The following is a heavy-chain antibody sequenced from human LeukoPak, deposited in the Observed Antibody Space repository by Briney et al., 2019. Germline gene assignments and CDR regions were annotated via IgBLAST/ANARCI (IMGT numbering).Heavy chain of an antibody. CDR2: IYYSGST. V-gene: IGHV4-59*04. D-gene: IGHD1-26*01. CDR1: GGSISSYY. Sequence: SETLSLTCTVSGGSISSYYWSWIRQPPGKGLEWIGYIYYSGSTYYNPSLKSRVTISVDTSKNQFSLKLSSVTAADTAVYYCARLEWELRQPANWFDPWGQGTLVTVSS. CDR3: ARLEWELRQPANWFDP. J-gene: IGHJ5*02.